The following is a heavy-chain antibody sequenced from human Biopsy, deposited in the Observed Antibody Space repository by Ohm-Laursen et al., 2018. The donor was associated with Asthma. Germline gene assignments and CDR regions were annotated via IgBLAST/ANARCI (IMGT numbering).Heavy chain of an antibody. CDR3: AKERYYDFWSGYPI. V-gene: IGHV3-30*18. CDR1: GFAFGNYA. D-gene: IGHD3-3*01. Sequence: SLRLSCAASGFAFGNYAMYWVRQAPGKGPEWVALISYDGREKGYVDSVKGRFTISRDNSKNTLYLQMNSLRAEDTAVYYCAKERYYDFWSGYPIWGQGTMVTVSS. J-gene: IGHJ3*02. CDR2: ISYDGREK.